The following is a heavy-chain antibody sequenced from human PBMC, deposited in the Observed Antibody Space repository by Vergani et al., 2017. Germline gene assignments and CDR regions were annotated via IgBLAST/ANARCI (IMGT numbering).Heavy chain of an antibody. CDR1: GGSISSYY. D-gene: IGHD4-17*01. CDR3: AREATYGDYASRRFDY. Sequence: QVQLQESGPGLVKPSETLSLTCTVSGGSISSYYWSWIRQPPGKGLGWIGYSYYSGSTNYNPYLKSRVTISVDTSKNQFSLKLSSVTAADTAVYYCAREATYGDYASRRFDYWGQGTLVTVSS. CDR2: SYYSGST. V-gene: IGHV4-59*01. J-gene: IGHJ4*02.